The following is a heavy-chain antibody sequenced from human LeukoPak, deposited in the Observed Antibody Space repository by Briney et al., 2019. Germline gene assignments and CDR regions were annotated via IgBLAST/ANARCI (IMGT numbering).Heavy chain of an antibody. CDR2: IIPTLGIG. J-gene: IGHJ4*02. CDR1: GGTFSSYT. CDR3: ARDRGDYYDSSGYYYVSY. D-gene: IGHD3-22*01. Sequence: SVKVSCKASGGTFSSYTISWVPQAPGQGLEWMGRIIPTLGIGNYAQKFQGRVTITADKSTSTAYMELSSLRSEDTAVYYCARDRGDYYDSSGYYYVSYWGQGTLVTVSS. V-gene: IGHV1-69*04.